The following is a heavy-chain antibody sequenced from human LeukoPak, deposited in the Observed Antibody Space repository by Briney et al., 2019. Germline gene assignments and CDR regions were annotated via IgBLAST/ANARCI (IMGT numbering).Heavy chain of an antibody. CDR3: AKVGPELRYFDWLLYFDY. CDR2: ISYDGSNK. V-gene: IGHV3-30*18. Sequence: GGSLRLSCAASGFTFSSYGMHWVRQAPGKGLEWVAVISYDGSNKYYADSVKGRFTISRVNSKNTLYLQMNSLRAEDTAVYYCAKVGPELRYFDWLLYFDYWGQGTLVTVSS. J-gene: IGHJ4*02. D-gene: IGHD3-9*01. CDR1: GFTFSSYG.